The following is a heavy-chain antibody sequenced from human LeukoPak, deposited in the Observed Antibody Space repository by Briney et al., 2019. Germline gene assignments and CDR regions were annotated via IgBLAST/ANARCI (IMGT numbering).Heavy chain of an antibody. CDR3: ARDGMAVAVGYFDL. D-gene: IGHD6-19*01. CDR1: EDSVSSNSAT. Sequence: SQTLSLTCAISEDSVSSNSATWNWIRQSPSRGLEWLGRTYYRSKWYNDYAASVKSRITIKPDTSKNQFSLRLNSVTPEDTAVYYCARDGMAVAVGYFDLWGRGTLVTVSS. CDR2: TYYRSKWYN. J-gene: IGHJ2*01. V-gene: IGHV6-1*01.